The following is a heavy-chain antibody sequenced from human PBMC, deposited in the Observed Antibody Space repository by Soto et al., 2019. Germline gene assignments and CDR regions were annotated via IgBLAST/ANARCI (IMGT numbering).Heavy chain of an antibody. D-gene: IGHD6-6*01. CDR2: ISSTGNT. V-gene: IGHV4-4*07. Sequence: SETLSLTCTVSGGSSTFYYWSWIRQPAGKGLEWIGRISSTGNTNYNPSLNSRVTMSLDTSKKKISLNMRSVTAADTAVYYCARVGSSSSRLRYHWFDPSGQGTLVTYPQ. CDR1: GGSSTFYY. CDR3: ARVGSSSSRLRYHWFDP. J-gene: IGHJ5*02.